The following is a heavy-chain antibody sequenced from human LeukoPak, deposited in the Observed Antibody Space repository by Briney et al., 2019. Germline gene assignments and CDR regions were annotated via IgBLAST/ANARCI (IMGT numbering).Heavy chain of an antibody. CDR1: GFTFDDYA. D-gene: IGHD6-6*01. CDR2: ISWNSGSV. CDR3: TKDMGGEVSSSDY. Sequence: GRSLRLSCAASGFTFDDYAMHWVRQAPGKGLEWVSGISWNSGSVGYADSVKGRFTISRDNAKNSLYLQMNSLRAGDTALYFCTKDMGGEVSSSDYWGQGTLVTVSS. V-gene: IGHV3-9*01. J-gene: IGHJ4*02.